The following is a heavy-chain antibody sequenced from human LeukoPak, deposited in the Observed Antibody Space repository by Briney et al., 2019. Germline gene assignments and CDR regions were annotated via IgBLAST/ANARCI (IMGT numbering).Heavy chain of an antibody. V-gene: IGHV3-7*01. Sequence: GGSLRLSCAASGFTFSTYWMSWARQAPGKGPEWVAYIKQDGSEKDYVDSVKGRFTISRDNAKNSLYLQMNSLRGEDTAVYYCARHGGAFDIWGQGTLVTVSS. CDR1: GFTFSTYW. J-gene: IGHJ3*02. D-gene: IGHD3-10*01. CDR3: ARHGGAFDI. CDR2: IKQDGSEK.